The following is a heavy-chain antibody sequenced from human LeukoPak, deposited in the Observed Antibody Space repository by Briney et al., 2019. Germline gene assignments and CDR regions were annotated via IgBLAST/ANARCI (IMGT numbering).Heavy chain of an antibody. J-gene: IGHJ5*02. Sequence: ASVKVSCKASGYTFTSYYFHWVRQAPGQGLEWMGWINPNSGGTDYAQKFQGRVTMTRDTSISTAYMELSRLRSDDTAVYYCARDGSGSYYKLPYNWFDPWGQGTLVTVSS. V-gene: IGHV1-2*02. CDR1: GYTFTSYY. CDR3: ARDGSGSYYKLPYNWFDP. CDR2: INPNSGGT. D-gene: IGHD3-10*01.